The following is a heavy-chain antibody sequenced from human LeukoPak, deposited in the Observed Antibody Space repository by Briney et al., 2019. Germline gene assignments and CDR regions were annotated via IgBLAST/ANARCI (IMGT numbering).Heavy chain of an antibody. CDR3: ARRGYDFWSGSSDY. J-gene: IGHJ4*02. CDR2: IYYSGST. CDR1: GGSISSSSYY. Sequence: PSETLSLTCTVSGGSISSSSYYWGWIRQPPGKGLEWIGSIYYSGSTYYNPSLKSRVTISVDTSKNQFSLKLSSVTAADTAVYYCARRGYDFWSGSSDYWGQGTLVTVSS. V-gene: IGHV4-39*01. D-gene: IGHD3-3*01.